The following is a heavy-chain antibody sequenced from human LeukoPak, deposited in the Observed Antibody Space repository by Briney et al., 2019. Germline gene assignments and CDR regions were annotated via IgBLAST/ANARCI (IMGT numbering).Heavy chain of an antibody. CDR3: ARAYDFWSGYRPDY. D-gene: IGHD3-3*01. J-gene: IGHJ4*02. CDR2: INWNGGST. Sequence: GGSLRLSCAASGFTFDDYGMSWVHQAPGKGLEWVSGINWNGGSTGYADSVKGRFTISRDNAKNSLYLQMNSLRAEDTALYYCARAYDFWSGYRPDYWGQGTLVTVSS. V-gene: IGHV3-20*04. CDR1: GFTFDDYG.